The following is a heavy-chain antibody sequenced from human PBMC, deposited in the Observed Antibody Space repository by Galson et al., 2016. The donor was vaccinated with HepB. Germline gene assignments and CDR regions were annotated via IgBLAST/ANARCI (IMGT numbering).Heavy chain of an antibody. Sequence: SLRLSCAASRFTFSRNAMHWVRQAPGKGLEWVSYISSSGNTIYYADSVKGRFTISRDNAKNSLYLQMNSLRAEDTAVYYCASYPGYFPGNWGQGTLVTVSS. CDR1: RFTFSRNA. D-gene: IGHD3-9*01. CDR3: ASYPGYFPGN. J-gene: IGHJ4*02. CDR2: ISSSGNTI. V-gene: IGHV3-48*03.